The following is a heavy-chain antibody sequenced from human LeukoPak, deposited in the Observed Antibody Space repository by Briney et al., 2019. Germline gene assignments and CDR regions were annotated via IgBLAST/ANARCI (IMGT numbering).Heavy chain of an antibody. CDR1: GFTFSSYG. CDR2: IHDSGST. D-gene: IGHD3-3*01. V-gene: IGHV4-59*01. J-gene: IGHJ4*02. CDR3: ARSYDFWNGYHDS. Sequence: GSLRLSCLDSGFTFSSYGMSWIRQSPGKGLEWIANIHDSGSTNYNPSLKRRVTISVDTSKNQFSLKVTSVTAADTAVYYCARSYDFWNGYHDSWGQGTRVTVSS.